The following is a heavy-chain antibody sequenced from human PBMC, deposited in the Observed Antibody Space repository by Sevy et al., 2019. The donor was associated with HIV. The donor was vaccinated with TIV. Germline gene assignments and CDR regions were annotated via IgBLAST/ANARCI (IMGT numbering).Heavy chain of an antibody. V-gene: IGHV3-7*01. Sequence: GGSLRLSCAASGFTFSSHWMSWVRQAPGKGLEWVANIKQDGSEKYYVDSVKGRFTISRDNAKNSLYLQMNSLRAEDTTVYYCARVALGFGELFLAPFDYWGQGTLVTVS. D-gene: IGHD3-10*01. CDR1: GFTFSSHW. CDR3: ARVALGFGELFLAPFDY. J-gene: IGHJ4*02. CDR2: IKQDGSEK.